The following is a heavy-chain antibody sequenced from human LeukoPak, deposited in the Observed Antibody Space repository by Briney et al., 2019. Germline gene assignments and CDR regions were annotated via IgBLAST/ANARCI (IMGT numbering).Heavy chain of an antibody. CDR3: ARDGGGSLHGMDV. CDR2: ICSSGSA. V-gene: IGHV4-59*06. J-gene: IGHJ6*02. D-gene: IGHD2-15*01. CDR1: GGSISSYC. Sequence: ASETLSLTCTVSGGSISSYCWSWIRQRPGEGLQWIGYICSSGSAYYNASLKSRVSMSTDTSNNQFSLKLNSVTAADTAVYYCARDGGGSLHGMDVWGQGTTVTVSS.